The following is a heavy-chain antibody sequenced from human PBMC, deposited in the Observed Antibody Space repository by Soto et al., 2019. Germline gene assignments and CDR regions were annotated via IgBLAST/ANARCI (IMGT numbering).Heavy chain of an antibody. Sequence: SETLSLTCTVSGGSISSYYWSWIRQPPGKGLEWIGYIYYSGSTNYNPSLKSRVTISVDTSKNQFSLKLSSVTAADTAVYYCARLLFSGGSWGDPWGQGTLVTVS. CDR2: IYYSGST. V-gene: IGHV4-59*01. CDR1: GGSISSYY. D-gene: IGHD3-16*01. J-gene: IGHJ5*02. CDR3: ARLLFSGGSWGDP.